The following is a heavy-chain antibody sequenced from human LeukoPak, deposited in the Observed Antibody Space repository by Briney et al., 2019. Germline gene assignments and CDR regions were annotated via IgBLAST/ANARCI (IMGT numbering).Heavy chain of an antibody. Sequence: PSQTLSLTCTVSGGSISSGNYYWSWIRQHPGKGLEWIGYIYYRGSTYYNPSLKSRVTISVDTSKNQFSLKLSSVTAADTAVYYCAREGTAGTNLNWFDPWGQGTLVTVSS. V-gene: IGHV4-31*03. CDR2: IYYRGST. CDR3: AREGTAGTNLNWFDP. CDR1: GGSISSGNYY. J-gene: IGHJ5*02. D-gene: IGHD1-1*01.